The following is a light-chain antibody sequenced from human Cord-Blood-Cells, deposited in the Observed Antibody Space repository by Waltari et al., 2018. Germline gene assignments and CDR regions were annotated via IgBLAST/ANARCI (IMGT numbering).Light chain of an antibody. CDR3: QQYYSTPYT. J-gene: IGKJ2*01. Sequence: DILMTQSPDSLAVSLGERATINCKSSQSVLYSYNNKNYLAWFQKKPGQPPKLLIYWASTRESGVPDRFSGSGSGTDFTLTISSLQAEDVAVYYCQQYYSTPYTFGQGTKLEIK. CDR1: QSVLYSYNNKNY. V-gene: IGKV4-1*01. CDR2: WAS.